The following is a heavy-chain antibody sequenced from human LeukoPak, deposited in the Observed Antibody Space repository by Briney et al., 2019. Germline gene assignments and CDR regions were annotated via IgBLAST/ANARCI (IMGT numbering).Heavy chain of an antibody. CDR2: INGSGDKT. J-gene: IGHJ4*02. Sequence: GGSLRLSCAASGFTLSNYAMNWVRQAPGKGLEWVSSINGSGDKTYYADSVKGRFTISRDNSKNTLYLQMNSLRAEDTAVYCCAKPARTDYADYWGQGTLVTVSS. D-gene: IGHD1-14*01. CDR1: GFTLSNYA. V-gene: IGHV3-23*01. CDR3: AKPARTDYADY.